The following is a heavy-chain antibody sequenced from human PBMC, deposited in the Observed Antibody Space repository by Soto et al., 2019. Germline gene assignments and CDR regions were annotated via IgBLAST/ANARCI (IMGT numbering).Heavy chain of an antibody. CDR3: VKDIHEQWLVSHFEY. Sequence: EVQLVECGGGSVQPGRSLRLSCVASGFTFESYAMHWVRQVPGKGLEWVSGISWNSGSIGYEDSVKGRFTISRDNAQKSLYLEMISLRVEDTAFYYCVKDIHEQWLVSHFEYWGQGALVTVSS. CDR1: GFTFESYA. J-gene: IGHJ4*02. CDR2: ISWNSGSI. D-gene: IGHD6-19*01. V-gene: IGHV3-9*01.